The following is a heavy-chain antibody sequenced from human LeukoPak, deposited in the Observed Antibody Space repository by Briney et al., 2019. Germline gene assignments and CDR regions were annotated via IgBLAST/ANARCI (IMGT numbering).Heavy chain of an antibody. Sequence: GGSLRLSCAASGFTFSNAWMSWVRQAPGKGLEWVGRIKSKTDGGTTDYAAPVKGRFTISRDDSKNTLYLQMNSLRAEDTAVYYCAKDGALRFLEWVDYWGQGTLVTVSS. V-gene: IGHV3-15*01. D-gene: IGHD3-3*01. CDR2: IKSKTDGGTT. J-gene: IGHJ4*02. CDR1: GFTFSNAW. CDR3: AKDGALRFLEWVDY.